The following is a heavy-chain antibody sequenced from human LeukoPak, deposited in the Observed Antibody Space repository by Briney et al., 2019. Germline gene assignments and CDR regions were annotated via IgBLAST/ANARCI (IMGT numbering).Heavy chain of an antibody. J-gene: IGHJ4*02. D-gene: IGHD3-22*01. CDR3: ARLGGYNYDFDY. CDR2: IDPSDSYT. CDR1: GYSFTSYW. Sequence: PGESLKISCKGSGYSFTSYWISWVRQMPGKGLEWMGRIDPSDSYTNYSPSFQGHVTISADKSISTAYLQWSSVKASDTAMYYCARLGGYNYDFDYWGQGTLVTVSS. V-gene: IGHV5-10-1*01.